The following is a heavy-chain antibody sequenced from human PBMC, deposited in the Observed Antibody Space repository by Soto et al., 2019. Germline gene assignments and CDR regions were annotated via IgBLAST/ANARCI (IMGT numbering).Heavy chain of an antibody. CDR1: GFSLSNARMG. D-gene: IGHD7-27*01. Sequence: QVTLKESGPVLVKPTETLTLTCTVSGFSLSNARMGVSWIRQPPGKALEWLAHIFSNDEKSYSTSLKSRLTIXXXTXXSQVVLTMHNMDPVDTATYYCARIWGPYYYYGMDVWGQGTTVTVSS. J-gene: IGHJ6*02. CDR2: IFSNDEK. V-gene: IGHV2-26*01. CDR3: ARIWGPYYYYGMDV.